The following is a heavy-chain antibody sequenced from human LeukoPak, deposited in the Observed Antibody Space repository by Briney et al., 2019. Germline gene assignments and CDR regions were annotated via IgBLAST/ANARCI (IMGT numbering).Heavy chain of an antibody. J-gene: IGHJ4*02. CDR2: TTGSGAST. CDR1: GFTFSNYA. V-gene: IGHV3-23*01. D-gene: IGHD1-26*01. Sequence: PGGSLRLSCAASGFTFSNYALTWVRQAPGKGLEWVSATTGSGASTYYADSVKGRFTISRDNAKNSLYLQMNSLKDGDTAVYYCATSGTYRFDYWGQGTLVTVSS. CDR3: ATSGTYRFDY.